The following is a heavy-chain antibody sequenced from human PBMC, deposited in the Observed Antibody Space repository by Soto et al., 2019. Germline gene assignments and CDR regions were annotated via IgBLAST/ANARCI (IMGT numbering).Heavy chain of an antibody. CDR1: GFTFSSYG. CDR2: ISYDGSNK. J-gene: IGHJ6*02. CDR3: AKDRIDGYSSGWAYYYYGMDV. D-gene: IGHD6-19*01. V-gene: IGHV3-30*18. Sequence: QVQLVESGGGVAQPGRSLRLSCAASGFTFSSYGMHWVRQAPGKGLEWVAIISYDGSNKDYADSVKGRFTISRDNSKNTLYLQMNSLRAEDTAVYYCAKDRIDGYSSGWAYYYYGMDVWGQGTTVTVSS.